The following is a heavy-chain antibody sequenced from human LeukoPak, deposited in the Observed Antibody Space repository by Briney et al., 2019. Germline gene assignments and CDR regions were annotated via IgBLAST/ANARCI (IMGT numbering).Heavy chain of an antibody. CDR2: IIPIFGTA. D-gene: IGHD3-22*01. J-gene: IGHJ3*02. CDR3: ASYYDSSGYGAFDI. CDR1: GGTFSSYA. Sequence: SVKVSCKASGGTFSSYAISWVRQAPGQGLEWMGGIIPIFGTANYAQKFQGRVTITADESTSTAYMELSSLRSEDTAVYYCASYYDSSGYGAFDIWGQGTMVTVSS. V-gene: IGHV1-69*13.